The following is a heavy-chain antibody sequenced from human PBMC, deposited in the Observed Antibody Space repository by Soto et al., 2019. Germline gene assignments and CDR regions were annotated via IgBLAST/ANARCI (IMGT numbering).Heavy chain of an antibody. CDR3: ARNDYDSTAYYGSYYYGMDV. Sequence: QVQLVEFGGGVVQPGTSLRLSCAASGFSIITYGMHWVRQAPGEGLEWVALISYDGSDKFYADSVKGRFTISRDNSRNTLYLQIKSLRSEDAAVYYCARNDYDSTAYYGSYYYGMDVWGQGTTVTVSS. V-gene: IGHV3-30-3*01. D-gene: IGHD3-22*01. J-gene: IGHJ6*02. CDR2: ISYDGSDK. CDR1: GFSIITYG.